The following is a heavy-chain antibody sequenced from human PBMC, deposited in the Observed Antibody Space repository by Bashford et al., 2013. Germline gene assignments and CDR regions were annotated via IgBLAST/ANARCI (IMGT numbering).Heavy chain of an antibody. Sequence: VRQAPGKGLEWVSGISGSATNTFYADSVKGRFTISRDNSKNTLYLQMNSLSAEDTAVYWCAKASPGGVWYFDYWGPGSPGHRLL. J-gene: IGHJ4*02. D-gene: IGHD2-8*02. CDR3: AKASPGGVWYFDY. CDR2: ISGSATNT. V-gene: IGHV3-23*01.